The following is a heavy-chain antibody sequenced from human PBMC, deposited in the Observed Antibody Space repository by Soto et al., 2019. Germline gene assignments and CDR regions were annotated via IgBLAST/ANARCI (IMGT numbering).Heavy chain of an antibody. CDR2: INPNSGGT. J-gene: IGHJ6*02. CDR3: AREYHSSGYYTNYYYYYGMDV. CDR1: GYTFTGYY. Sequence: GASVKVSCKXSGYTFTGYYMHWVRQAPGQGLEWMGWINPNSGGTNYAQKFQGRVTMTRDTSISTAYMELSRLRSDDTAVYYCAREYHSSGYYTNYYYYYGMDVWGQGTTVTVSS. D-gene: IGHD3-22*01. V-gene: IGHV1-2*02.